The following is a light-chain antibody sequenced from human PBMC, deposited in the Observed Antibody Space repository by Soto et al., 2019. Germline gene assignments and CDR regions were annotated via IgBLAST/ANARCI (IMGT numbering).Light chain of an antibody. Sequence: QSVLTQPGSLSSSPGQSISISCTGSSSDVGGYNYVSWYQQHPGKAPKLMIYDVSNRPSGVSNRFSGSKSGNTASLTISGLQAEDEADYYCSSYTSSTTYVFGAGTKVTVL. CDR1: SSDVGGYNY. CDR2: DVS. V-gene: IGLV2-14*01. J-gene: IGLJ1*01. CDR3: SSYTSSTTYV.